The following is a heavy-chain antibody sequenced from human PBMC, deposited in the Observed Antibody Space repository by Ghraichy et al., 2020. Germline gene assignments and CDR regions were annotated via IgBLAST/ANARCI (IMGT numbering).Heavy chain of an antibody. CDR2: IKSNTDGGTK. Sequence: GGSLRLSCAASGFTFSDAWMNWVRQAPGKGLEWVARIKSNTDGGTKEYAAHGKGRFIISRDDSKNTVYLKRNNLKNEDIAVYYWTTTASDTIRVVVINYGCDIWGQGTRVTVSS. V-gene: IGHV3-15*01. CDR1: GFTFSDAW. J-gene: IGHJ3*02. CDR3: TTTASDTIRVVVINYGCDI. D-gene: IGHD3-22*01.